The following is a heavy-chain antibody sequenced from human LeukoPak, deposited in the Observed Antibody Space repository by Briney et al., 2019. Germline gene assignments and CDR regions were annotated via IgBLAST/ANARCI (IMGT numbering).Heavy chain of an antibody. J-gene: IGHJ4*02. Sequence: GGSLRLSCVASGFSFSSYTMSWVRQAPGKGLEWVAKMKEDGSDIHYVDSVKGRFTICRDNAKNSLCLQMSSLRVEDAAVYYCARGGARYLDSWGQGILVTVSS. CDR1: GFSFSSYT. D-gene: IGHD3-9*01. V-gene: IGHV3-7*01. CDR2: MKEDGSDI. CDR3: ARGGARYLDS.